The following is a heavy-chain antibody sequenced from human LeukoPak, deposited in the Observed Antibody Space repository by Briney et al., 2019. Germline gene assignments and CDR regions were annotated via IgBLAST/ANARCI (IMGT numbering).Heavy chain of an antibody. J-gene: IGHJ4*02. CDR1: GFTFSSYA. Sequence: PGGSLRLSCAASGFTFSSYAMSWVRQAPRKGLEWVSGISGSGGNSYYADSVKGRLTIARDNPKNTLYLQMNSLRVEDTAVYFCAKDYAATPYYFDYWGQGALVTVSS. CDR2: ISGSGGNS. D-gene: IGHD2-15*01. CDR3: AKDYAATPYYFDY. V-gene: IGHV3-23*01.